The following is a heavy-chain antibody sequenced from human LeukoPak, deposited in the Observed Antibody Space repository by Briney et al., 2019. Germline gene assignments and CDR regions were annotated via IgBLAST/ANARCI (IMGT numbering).Heavy chain of an antibody. CDR2: FDPEDGET. CDR1: GYTRTELS. Sequence: ASVKVSCKVSGYTRTELSMHWVRQAPGKGPEWMGGFDPEDGETIYAQKFQGRVTMTEDTSTDTAYMELSSLRSEDTAVYYCTAAGTGYYGMDVWGKGTTVTVSS. D-gene: IGHD6-13*01. J-gene: IGHJ6*04. CDR3: TAAGTGYYGMDV. V-gene: IGHV1-24*01.